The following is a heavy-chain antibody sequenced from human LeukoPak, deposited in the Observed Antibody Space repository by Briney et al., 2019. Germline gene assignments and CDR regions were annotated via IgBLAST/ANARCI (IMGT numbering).Heavy chain of an antibody. CDR2: ISGSGGST. Sequence: GGSLRLSCVVSGFTFSSYAMSWVRQAPGKGLEWVSAISGSGGSTYYADSVKGRFTISRDNSKNTLYLQMNSLRAEDTAVYYCAKDWVDSSGYYPRFDYWGQGTLVTVSS. J-gene: IGHJ4*02. V-gene: IGHV3-23*01. D-gene: IGHD3-22*01. CDR1: GFTFSSYA. CDR3: AKDWVDSSGYYPRFDY.